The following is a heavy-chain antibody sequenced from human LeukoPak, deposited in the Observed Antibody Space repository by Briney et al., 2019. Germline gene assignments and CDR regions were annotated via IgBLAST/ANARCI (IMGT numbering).Heavy chain of an antibody. CDR1: GYTFTGYY. D-gene: IGHD6-19*01. CDR2: INPNSGST. CDR3: ARSASSGWNGYYYYYGMDV. Sequence: ASVKVSCKASGYTFTGYYMHWVRQAPGQGLEWMGWINPNSGSTNYAQKFQGRVTMTRDTSISTAYMELSRLRSDDTAVYYSARSASSGWNGYYYYYGMDVWGQGTTVTVSS. V-gene: IGHV1-2*02. J-gene: IGHJ6*02.